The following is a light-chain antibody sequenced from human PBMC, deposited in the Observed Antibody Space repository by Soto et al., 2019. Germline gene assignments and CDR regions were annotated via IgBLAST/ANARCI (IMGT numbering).Light chain of an antibody. CDR3: QHYYKWPLS. CDR2: AAS. V-gene: IGKV3-15*01. Sequence: EVVITQSPPTVSVSPGERATLSCRASQNVEHKLAWYHQRPGQSPRLLSYAASTRAPGVPARFSGSGSGTEFTLPISGLQSDDFALFFCQHYYKWPLSFGGGTKVDIK. CDR1: QNVEHK. J-gene: IGKJ4*01.